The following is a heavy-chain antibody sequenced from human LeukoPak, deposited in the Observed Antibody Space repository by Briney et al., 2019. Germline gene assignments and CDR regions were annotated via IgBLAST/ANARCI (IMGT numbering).Heavy chain of an antibody. J-gene: IGHJ6*02. V-gene: IGHV1-18*01. CDR3: ARVGCGDYVGYYYYYYGMDV. D-gene: IGHD4-17*01. CDR2: ISAYNGNT. CDR1: GYTFTSYG. Sequence: ASVKVSCKASGYTFTSYGISWVRQAPGQGLEWMGWISAYNGNTNYAQKLQGRVTMTTDTSTSTAYMELRSLRSDDTAVYYCARVGCGDYVGYYYYYYGMDVWGQGTTVTVSS.